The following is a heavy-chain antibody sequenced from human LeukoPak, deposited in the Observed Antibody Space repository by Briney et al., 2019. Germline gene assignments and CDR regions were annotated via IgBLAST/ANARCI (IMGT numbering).Heavy chain of an antibody. CDR3: ARGSGSYLTSRERPIDY. V-gene: IGHV3-74*01. CDR2: INSDGRST. D-gene: IGHD1-26*01. J-gene: IGHJ4*02. Sequence: GGSLRLSCVASGFTFSRYWMHWVRQAPGKGLVWVSRINSDGRSTNYADSVKGRFSISRDNAENTLYLQMNSLRAEDTAVYYCARGSGSYLTSRERPIDYWGQGTLVTVSS. CDR1: GFTFSRYW.